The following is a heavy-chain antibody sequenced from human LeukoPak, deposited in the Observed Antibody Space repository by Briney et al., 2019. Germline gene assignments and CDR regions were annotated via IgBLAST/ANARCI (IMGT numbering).Heavy chain of an antibody. V-gene: IGHV4-34*01. CDR3: GRVYGSGSYYNHLSYPFDY. CDR1: GGSFSGYY. D-gene: IGHD3-10*01. Sequence: SETLSLTCAVDGGSFSGYYWSWIRQPPGKGLEWIGEINHSGSTNYNPSLKSRVTISVDTSKNQFSLKLSSVTAADTAVYYCGRVYGSGSYYNHLSYPFDYWGQGTLVTVSS. CDR2: INHSGST. J-gene: IGHJ4*02.